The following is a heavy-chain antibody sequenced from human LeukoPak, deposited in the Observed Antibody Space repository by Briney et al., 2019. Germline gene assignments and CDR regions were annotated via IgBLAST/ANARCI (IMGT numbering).Heavy chain of an antibody. CDR3: VRDLNRAFDY. CDR1: GFTLSTYA. CDR2: INADDGRT. Sequence: PGGSLRLSCAASGFTLSTYAMSWVRQAPGKGLEWVSGINADDGRTYYAGSVKGRFTISRDNSKNTLSLQMNSLKTEDTAVYYCVRDLNRAFDYWGQGTLVTVSS. V-gene: IGHV3-23*01. D-gene: IGHD2/OR15-2a*01. J-gene: IGHJ4*02.